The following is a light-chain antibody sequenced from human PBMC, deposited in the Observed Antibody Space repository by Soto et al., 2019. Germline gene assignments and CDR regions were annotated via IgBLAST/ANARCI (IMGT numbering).Light chain of an antibody. V-gene: IGKV1-12*01. Sequence: DIQMTQSPSSVSASVGDRVTITCRASQDISTWLAWYQQKPGKAPNLLIYVASSLQSGVPSRFSGSGSGTKFTLTISSLQPEDSATYYCQQAYSFPFTFGPGTTVEI. CDR1: QDISTW. CDR2: VAS. J-gene: IGKJ3*01. CDR3: QQAYSFPFT.